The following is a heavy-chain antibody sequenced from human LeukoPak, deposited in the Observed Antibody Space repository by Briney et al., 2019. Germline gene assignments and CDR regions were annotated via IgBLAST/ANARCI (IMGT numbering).Heavy chain of an antibody. D-gene: IGHD6-19*01. CDR2: IYTSGST. V-gene: IGHV4-61*02. J-gene: IGHJ6*03. Sequence: SSQTLSLTCTVSGGSISSGSYYWSWIRQPAGKGLEWIGRIYTSGSTNYNPSLKSRVTMSVDTSKNQFSLKLSSVTAADTAVYYCARDTWRTGYSSGWSPYYYYMDVWGKGTTVTISS. CDR3: ARDTWRTGYSSGWSPYYYYMDV. CDR1: GGSISSGSYY.